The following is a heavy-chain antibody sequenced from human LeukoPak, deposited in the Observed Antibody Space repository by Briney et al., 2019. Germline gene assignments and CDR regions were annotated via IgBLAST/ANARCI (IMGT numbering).Heavy chain of an antibody. D-gene: IGHD3-10*01. CDR1: GGSISSGDYY. V-gene: IGHV4-30-4*01. J-gene: IGHJ4*02. Sequence: PSETLSLTCTVSGGSISSGDYYWSWLRQPPGKGLEWIGYIYYSGSTYYNPSLKSRVTISVDTSKNQFSLKLSSVTAADTAVYYCARYHHYGSVEYYFDYWGQGTLVTVSS. CDR3: ARYHHYGSVEYYFDY. CDR2: IYYSGST.